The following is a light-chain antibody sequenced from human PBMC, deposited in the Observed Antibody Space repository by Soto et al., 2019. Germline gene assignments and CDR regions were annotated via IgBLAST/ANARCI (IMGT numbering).Light chain of an antibody. J-gene: IGKJ1*01. CDR1: QSVSSNY. Sequence: EIVSTQSPGTLSLSPGERATLSCRASQSVSSNYLAWYQQKPGQAPRLLIYGASSRATGIPDRFSGSGSGTDFTLTIDRLESEDFAVYFCQQYGDLPWTFGQGTKVDIK. CDR3: QQYGDLPWT. CDR2: GAS. V-gene: IGKV3-20*01.